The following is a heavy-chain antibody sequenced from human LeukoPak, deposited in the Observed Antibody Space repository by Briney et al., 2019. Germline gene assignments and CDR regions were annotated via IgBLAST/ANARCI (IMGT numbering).Heavy chain of an antibody. D-gene: IGHD3-22*01. CDR3: ARAEYYYDSSGYEDILWIDY. CDR1: GGSISSSSYY. J-gene: IGHJ4*02. Sequence: PSETLSLTCTVSGGSISSSSYYWGWIRQPPGKGLEWIGSTYYSGSTYYNPSLKSRVIISVDTSKNQFSLKLSSVTAADTAVYYCARAEYYYDSSGYEDILWIDYWGQGTLVTVSS. V-gene: IGHV4-39*01. CDR2: TYYSGST.